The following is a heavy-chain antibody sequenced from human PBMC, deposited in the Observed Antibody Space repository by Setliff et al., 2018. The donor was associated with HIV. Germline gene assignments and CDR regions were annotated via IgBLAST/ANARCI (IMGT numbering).Heavy chain of an antibody. Sequence: ASVKVSCKASGYTFTSYAMHWVRQAPGQRLEWMGWINAGNGNTRYSQKFQGRVTITRDTSASTAYMELSSLRSEDTAVYYCARIAPSGSWRGYYYGMDVWGQGTTVTVSS. V-gene: IGHV1-3*01. J-gene: IGHJ6*02. CDR1: GYTFTSYA. CDR2: INAGNGNT. CDR3: ARIAPSGSWRGYYYGMDV. D-gene: IGHD3-10*01.